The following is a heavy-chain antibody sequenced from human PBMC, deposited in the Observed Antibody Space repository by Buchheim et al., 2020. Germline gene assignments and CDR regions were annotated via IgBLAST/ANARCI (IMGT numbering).Heavy chain of an antibody. D-gene: IGHD3-10*01. Sequence: EVQLVESGGGLVQPGGSLRLSCAASGFTFSSYSMNWVRQAPGKGLAWVSYISSSSSTIYYADSVKGRFTISRDNAKNSLYLQMNSLRDEDTAVYYCARGNTMVRGVINTHSHYWGQGTL. J-gene: IGHJ4*02. CDR2: ISSSSSTI. CDR3: ARGNTMVRGVINTHSHY. CDR1: GFTFSSYS. V-gene: IGHV3-48*02.